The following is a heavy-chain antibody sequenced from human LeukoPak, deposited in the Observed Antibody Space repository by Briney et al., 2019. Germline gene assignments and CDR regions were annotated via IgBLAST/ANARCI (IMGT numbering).Heavy chain of an antibody. D-gene: IGHD2-21*02. CDR2: IRVSGGGT. CDR1: AFTFSNFG. J-gene: IGHJ2*01. V-gene: IGHV3-23*01. Sequence: GGSLRLSCATSAFTFSNFGMTWVRQAPGKGLEWVSSIRVSGGGTHYADSVKGRFTISRDDSRDTLYLQINSLRGEDTAVYYCARLRVSHWYFDLWGRGTLVTVSS. CDR3: ARLRVSHWYFDL.